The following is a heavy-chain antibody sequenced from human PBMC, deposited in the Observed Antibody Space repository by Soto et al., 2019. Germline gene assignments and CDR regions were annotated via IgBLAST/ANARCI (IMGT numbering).Heavy chain of an antibody. J-gene: IGHJ4*02. CDR1: GGTFSSYA. CDR2: IIPIFGTA. CDR3: ARVLPGDYYDSSGYYHGYYFDY. V-gene: IGHV1-69*13. Sequence: GSSVKVSCKASGGTFSSYAISWVRQAPGQGLEWMGGIIPIFGTANYAQKFQGRVTITADESTSTAYMELRSLRSDHTAVYYCARVLPGDYYDSSGYYHGYYFDYSCQGTLVTVSS. D-gene: IGHD3-22*01.